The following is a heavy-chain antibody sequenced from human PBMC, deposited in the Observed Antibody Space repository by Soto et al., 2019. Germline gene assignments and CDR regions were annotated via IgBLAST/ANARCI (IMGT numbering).Heavy chain of an antibody. CDR1: GGAFRGYY. Sequence: SETLSLTCAGYGGAFRGYYWAWIRQPPGKGLEWIGEINHSGSTNYNPSLKSRVTISVDTSKNQFSLKLSSVTAADTAVYYCADGYSGYNNWFDPWGQGTLVTVSS. J-gene: IGHJ5*02. CDR3: ADGYSGYNNWFDP. CDR2: INHSGST. D-gene: IGHD5-12*01. V-gene: IGHV4-34*01.